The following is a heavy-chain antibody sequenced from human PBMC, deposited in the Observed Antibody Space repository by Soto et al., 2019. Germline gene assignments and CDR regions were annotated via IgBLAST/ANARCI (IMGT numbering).Heavy chain of an antibody. CDR1: GFTFSDHY. V-gene: IGHV3-72*01. CDR3: PRLAATVTTLDY. Sequence: GGSLRLSCAASGFTFSDHYMDWVRQAPGKGLECVGRTKNKANNYTTQYAASVKGRFTISRDDSRNSLYLQMNRLKTEDTAVYYCPRLAATVTTLDYWRQGTLVTVSS. CDR2: TKNKANNYTT. J-gene: IGHJ4*02. D-gene: IGHD4-17*01.